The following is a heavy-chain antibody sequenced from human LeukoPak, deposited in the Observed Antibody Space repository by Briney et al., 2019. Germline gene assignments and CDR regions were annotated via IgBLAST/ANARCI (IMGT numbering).Heavy chain of an antibody. CDR2: ISAYNGNT. D-gene: IGHD4-23*01. Sequence: ASVKVSFKASGYNFTSNGISWVRQGPAQGLELMGWISAYNGNTNYAQKLQGRVTMTTDTSTSTAYMELRSLRSDDTAVYYCAREGETTVAFDYWGQRTLVTVSS. CDR3: AREGETTVAFDY. J-gene: IGHJ4*02. V-gene: IGHV1-18*01. CDR1: GYNFTSNG.